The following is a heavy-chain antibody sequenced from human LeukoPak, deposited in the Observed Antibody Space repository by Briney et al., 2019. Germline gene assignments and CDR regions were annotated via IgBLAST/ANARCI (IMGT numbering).Heavy chain of an antibody. Sequence: VIINPSGASTSYAQKFQRRLTMTRDTSTSTVYMELSSLRSEDTAVYYCARTRRYSGLDYWGQGTLVTASS. CDR3: ARTRRYSGLDY. J-gene: IGHJ4*02. CDR2: INPSGAST. V-gene: IGHV1-46*01. D-gene: IGHD6-13*01.